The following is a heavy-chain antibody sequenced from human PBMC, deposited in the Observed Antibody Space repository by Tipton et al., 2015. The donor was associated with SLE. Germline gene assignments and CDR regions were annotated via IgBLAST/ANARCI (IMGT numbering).Heavy chain of an antibody. J-gene: IGHJ4*02. CDR1: GGSFSGHY. CDR2: INQSGST. Sequence: TLPLTCAVYGGSFSGHYWSWIRQPPGKGLEWIGEINQSGSTNYNPSLKSRPIMSVDASKNQFSLKLSSVTAADAAIYYCAGAVGTAAGLSDYWGQGTLVTVSS. V-gene: IGHV4-34*01. D-gene: IGHD6-13*01. CDR3: AGAVGTAAGLSDY.